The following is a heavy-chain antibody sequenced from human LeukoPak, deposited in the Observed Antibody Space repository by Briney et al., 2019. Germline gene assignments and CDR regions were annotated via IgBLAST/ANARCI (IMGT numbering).Heavy chain of an antibody. D-gene: IGHD2-21*01. CDR2: IYPGDSDT. J-gene: IGHJ6*02. Sequence: GESLKISCKGSGYSFTSYWIGWVRQMPGKGLEWMGIIYPGDSDTRYSPSFQGQVTISADKSISTAYLQWSSLKASDTAMYYCARAPHMDYYYYGMVVWGQGTTVTVSS. V-gene: IGHV5-51*03. CDR1: GYSFTSYW. CDR3: ARAPHMDYYYYGMVV.